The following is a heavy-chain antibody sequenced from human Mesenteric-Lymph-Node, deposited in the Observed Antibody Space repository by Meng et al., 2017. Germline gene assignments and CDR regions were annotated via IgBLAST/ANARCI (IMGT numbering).Heavy chain of an antibody. CDR2: IYYKANCDS. Sequence: QLQQPRPGLVGARRTPQLSVATAGDSVSSNSAAWTWIRQSPSRGLGWLGRIYYKANCDSNYAVSVESRIIINPDTSKNQFSLQLKSVTPEDTAVYYCAREWTDGYNFDNWGQGDLVTVSS. J-gene: IGHJ4*02. CDR3: AREWTDGYNFDN. CDR1: GDSVSSNSAA. V-gene: IGHV6-1*01. D-gene: IGHD5-24*01.